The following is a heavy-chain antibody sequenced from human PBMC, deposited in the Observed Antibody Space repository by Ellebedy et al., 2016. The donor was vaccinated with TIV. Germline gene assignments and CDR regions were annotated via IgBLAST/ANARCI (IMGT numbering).Heavy chain of an antibody. CDR1: SYTFSNSG. V-gene: IGHV1-18*01. Sequence: ASVKVSXKTSSYTFSNSGFNWVRQAPGQGLEWLGWISTYNHNTDYAPKFQGRVSLTTDTSTATAYMELRGLTSDDTAVYYCARDNWLTAVASQGPPPDYWGQGTLVTVSS. J-gene: IGHJ4*02. D-gene: IGHD4-23*01. CDR3: ARDNWLTAVASQGPPPDY. CDR2: ISTYNHNT.